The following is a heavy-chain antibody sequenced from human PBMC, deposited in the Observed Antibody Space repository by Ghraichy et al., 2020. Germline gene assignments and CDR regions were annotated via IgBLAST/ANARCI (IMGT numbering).Heavy chain of an antibody. D-gene: IGHD2-15*01. J-gene: IGHJ4*02. V-gene: IGHV3-23*01. CDR3: TSRGIRVRAEWGSLDY. Sequence: GGSPRLSCAASGFTFSSHAMTWVRQPPGKGLEWVAAIGGSGAQTFYADSVRGRFTISRDNSKDTLYVHMNNLRAEDTAVYYCTSRGIRVRAEWGSLDYWGQGTRVPVTS. CDR1: GFTFSSHA. CDR2: IGGSGAQT.